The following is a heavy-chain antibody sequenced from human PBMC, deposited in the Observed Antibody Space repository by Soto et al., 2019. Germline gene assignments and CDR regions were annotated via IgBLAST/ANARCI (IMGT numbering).Heavy chain of an antibody. Sequence: PGGSLRLSCAASGFTFSSYAMSWVRQAPGKGLEWVSIISGSGGITYYADSVKGRFTISRDNSKSTLYLQMNSLRAEDTAVYYCAANWYENWFDPWGQGTLVTVSS. D-gene: IGHD1-1*01. V-gene: IGHV3-23*01. CDR3: AANWYENWFDP. CDR1: GFTFSSYA. J-gene: IGHJ5*02. CDR2: ISGSGGIT.